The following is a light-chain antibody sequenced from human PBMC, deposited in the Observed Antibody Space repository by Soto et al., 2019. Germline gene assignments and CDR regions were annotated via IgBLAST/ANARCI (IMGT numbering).Light chain of an antibody. CDR1: QSLVHSDGNPY. CDR2: KIS. J-gene: IGKJ2*01. V-gene: IGKV2-24*01. CDR3: MQATQSYT. Sequence: DIVLTQTPLPSPFTLGQPASISCRSSQSLVHSDGNPYFNWLQQRPGQPPSILIYKISKRFPGVPDRFSGSGAGTDFTLKISRVEAEDVGVYYCMQATQSYTFGQGTKLEIK.